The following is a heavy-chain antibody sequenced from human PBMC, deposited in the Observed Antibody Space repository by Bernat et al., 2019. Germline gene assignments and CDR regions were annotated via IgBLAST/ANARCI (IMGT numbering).Heavy chain of an antibody. Sequence: EVQLLESGGGLVQPGGSLRLSCAASGFTFSSYAMSWVRQAPGKGLEWVSAISGSGGSTYYADSVKGWFTISRDNSKNTLYLQMNSLRAEDTAVYYCAKDRGVLYCSSTSCYWGYFDLWGRGTLVTVSS. CDR1: GFTFSSYA. CDR3: AKDRGVLYCSSTSCYWGYFDL. J-gene: IGHJ2*01. CDR2: ISGSGGST. D-gene: IGHD2-2*01. V-gene: IGHV3-23*01.